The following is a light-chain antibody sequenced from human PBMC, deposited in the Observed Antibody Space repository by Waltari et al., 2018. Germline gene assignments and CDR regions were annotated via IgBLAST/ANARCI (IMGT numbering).Light chain of an antibody. Sequence: DIVLTQTPLSLPVTPGEPASISCRSSQRLLDTDGYTCLDWYLQKPGQSPQLLIYEVSNRVSGGPDRFSGSGSDTDFTLKISRVEPEDVGLYFCMQSKEFPVTFGGGTKVEIK. V-gene: IGKV2-40*01. CDR1: QRLLDTDGYTC. CDR2: EVS. J-gene: IGKJ4*01. CDR3: MQSKEFPVT.